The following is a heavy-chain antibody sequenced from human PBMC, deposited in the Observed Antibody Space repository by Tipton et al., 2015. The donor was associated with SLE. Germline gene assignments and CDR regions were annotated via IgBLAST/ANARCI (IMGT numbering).Heavy chain of an antibody. J-gene: IGHJ3*02. Sequence: GSLRLSCAASGFTFSSYSMNWVRQAPGKGLEWVSSISSSSSYIYYADSVKGRFTISRDNAKNSLYLQMNSLRAEDTAVYYCARVLITMVRGVIITVVAFDIWGQGTMVTVSS. D-gene: IGHD3-10*01. V-gene: IGHV3-21*01. CDR3: ARVLITMVRGVIITVVAFDI. CDR1: GFTFSSYS. CDR2: ISSSSSYI.